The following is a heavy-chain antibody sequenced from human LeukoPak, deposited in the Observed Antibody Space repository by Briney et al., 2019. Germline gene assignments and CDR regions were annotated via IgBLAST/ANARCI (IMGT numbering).Heavy chain of an antibody. Sequence: SETLSLTCTVSGGSLNISSYYWGWIRQPPGKGLEWIGSIYYSGRTYYNPSLKIRVTIFVDTSKNQFSLKLNSVTAADTAVYYCARSQATAMVSDYWGQGTLVTVSS. CDR1: GGSLNISSYY. CDR3: ARSQATAMVSDY. CDR2: IYYSGRT. V-gene: IGHV4-39*01. D-gene: IGHD2-2*01. J-gene: IGHJ4*02.